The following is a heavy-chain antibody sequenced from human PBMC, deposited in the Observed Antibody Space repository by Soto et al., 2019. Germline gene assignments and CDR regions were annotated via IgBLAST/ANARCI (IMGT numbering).Heavy chain of an antibody. CDR1: GYTFTSYG. V-gene: IGHV1-18*01. CDR2: ISAYNGNT. CDR3: ARDGDIVVVVAATHHYYMDV. J-gene: IGHJ6*03. Sequence: ASVKVSCKASGYTFTSYGISWVRQAPGQGLEWMGWISAYNGNTNYAQKLQGRATMTTDTSTSTAYMELRSLRSDDTAVYYGARDGDIVVVVAATHHYYMDVWGKGTTVTVSS. D-gene: IGHD2-15*01.